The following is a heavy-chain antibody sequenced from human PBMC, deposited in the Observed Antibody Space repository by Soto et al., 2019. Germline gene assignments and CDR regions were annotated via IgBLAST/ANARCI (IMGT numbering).Heavy chain of an antibody. D-gene: IGHD5-12*01. CDR2: ISYDGSNK. Sequence: QVQLVESGGGVVQPGRSLRLSCAASGFTFSSYGMHWVRQAPGKGLEWVAVISYDGSNKYYADSVKGRFTISRDNSKNTLYLRMNSMRAVDPAVYYCANVGYDLDYYYGMDVWGQGTTVTVSS. V-gene: IGHV3-30*18. CDR3: ANVGYDLDYYYGMDV. CDR1: GFTFSSYG. J-gene: IGHJ6*02.